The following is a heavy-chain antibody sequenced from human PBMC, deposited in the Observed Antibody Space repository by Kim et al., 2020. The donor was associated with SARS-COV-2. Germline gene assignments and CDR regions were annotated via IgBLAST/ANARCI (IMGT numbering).Heavy chain of an antibody. D-gene: IGHD3-10*01. Sequence: SGKGRFTISRDNAKNSLYLQMNSLRAEDTAVYYCARESYRVRGVTYYMDVWGKGTTVTVSS. V-gene: IGHV3-11*06. J-gene: IGHJ6*03. CDR3: ARESYRVRGVTYYMDV.